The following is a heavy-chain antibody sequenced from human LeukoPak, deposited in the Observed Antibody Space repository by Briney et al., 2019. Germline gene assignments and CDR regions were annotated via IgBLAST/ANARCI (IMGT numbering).Heavy chain of an antibody. D-gene: IGHD3-9*01. J-gene: IGHJ4*02. CDR2: INPNSGGT. CDR1: GYTFTGYY. CDR3: ARDRRDLVRYFDWLPQAFGY. V-gene: IGHV1-2*02. Sequence: ASVKVSCKASGYTFTGYYMHWVRQAPGQGLEWMGWINPNSGGTNYAQKFQGRVTMTRDTSISTAYMELSRLRSDDTAVYYCARDRRDLVRYFDWLPQAFGYWGQGTLVTVSS.